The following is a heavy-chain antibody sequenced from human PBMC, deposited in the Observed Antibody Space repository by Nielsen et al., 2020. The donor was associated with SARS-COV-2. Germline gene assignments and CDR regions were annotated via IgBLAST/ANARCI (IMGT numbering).Heavy chain of an antibody. CDR2: ISSSSSYT. V-gene: IGHV3-11*06. J-gene: IGHJ6*02. D-gene: IGHD5-18*01. Sequence: GGSLRLSCAASGFTFSDYYMSWIRQAPGKGLEWVSYISSSSSYTNYADSVKGRFTISRDNAKNSLYLQMNSLRAEDTAVYYCARGGYSYGLDYYYYGMDVWGQGTTVTVSS. CDR3: ARGGYSYGLDYYYYGMDV. CDR1: GFTFSDYY.